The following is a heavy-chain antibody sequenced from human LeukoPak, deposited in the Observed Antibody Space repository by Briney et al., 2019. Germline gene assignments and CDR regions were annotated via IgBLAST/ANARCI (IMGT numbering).Heavy chain of an antibody. V-gene: IGHV1-2*02. CDR2: INPNSGGT. CDR1: GYTFTGYY. J-gene: IGHJ4*02. CDR3: ARSLSQITMVRGVMPY. Sequence: ASVKVSCKASGYTFTGYYMHWVRQAPGQGLEWMGWINPNSGGTNYAQKFRGRVTMTRDTSISTAYMELSRLRSDDTAVYYCARSLSQITMVRGVMPYWGQGTLVTVSS. D-gene: IGHD3-10*01.